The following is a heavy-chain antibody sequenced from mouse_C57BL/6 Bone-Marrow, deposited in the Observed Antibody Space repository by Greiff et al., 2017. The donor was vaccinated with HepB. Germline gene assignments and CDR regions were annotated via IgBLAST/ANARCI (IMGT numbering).Heavy chain of an antibody. CDR1: GYAFTNYL. Sequence: VQLQQSAAELVRPGTSVKVSCKASGYAFTNYLIEWVKQRPGQGLEWIGVINPGSGGTNYNEKFKGKATLTADKSSSTAYMQLSSLTSEDSAVYFCARRSTVFDYWGQGTTLTVSS. CDR2: INPGSGGT. CDR3: ARRSTVFDY. J-gene: IGHJ2*01. V-gene: IGHV1-54*01. D-gene: IGHD1-1*01.